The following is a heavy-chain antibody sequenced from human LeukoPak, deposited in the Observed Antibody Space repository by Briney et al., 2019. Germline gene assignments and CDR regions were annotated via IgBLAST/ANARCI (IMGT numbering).Heavy chain of an antibody. J-gene: IGHJ1*01. CDR3: AKEGHSSSWYLVTSEYFQH. D-gene: IGHD6-13*01. V-gene: IGHV3-23*01. CDR1: GFTFSSYA. Sequence: PGGSLRLSCAASGFTFSSYAMSWVRQAPGKGLEWVSAISGSGGSTYYADSVKGRFTISRDNSKNTLYLQMNSLRAEGTAVYYCAKEGHSSSWYLVTSEYFQHWGQGTLVTVSS. CDR2: ISGSGGST.